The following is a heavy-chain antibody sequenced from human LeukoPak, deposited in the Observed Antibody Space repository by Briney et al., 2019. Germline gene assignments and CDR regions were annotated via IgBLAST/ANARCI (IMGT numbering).Heavy chain of an antibody. V-gene: IGHV3-23*01. D-gene: IGHD2-8*01. CDR1: GCSFSNYA. Sequence: AGSLRLTCAASGCSFSNYAMNWVRQAPARGQDWVSSIRGGGETFDADAVKGWIILSRDDYRNTVLLQPNDLRVEETAIYYCAKANGVSDADAVWWGQGTQVTVSS. CDR2: IRGGGET. J-gene: IGHJ4*02. CDR3: AKANGVSDADAVW.